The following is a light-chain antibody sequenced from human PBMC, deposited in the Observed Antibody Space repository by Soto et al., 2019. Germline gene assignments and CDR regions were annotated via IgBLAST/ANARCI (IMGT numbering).Light chain of an antibody. CDR2: GAS. Sequence: EIVLTQPPGTLSLSAGERATLSCRASQSVSSSYLAWYQQKPGQAPRLLIYGASSRATGIPDRFSGSGSGTDFTLTISRLEPEDFAVYYCQQYGSSPPWTFGQGTKVDIK. J-gene: IGKJ1*01. CDR1: QSVSSSY. CDR3: QQYGSSPPWT. V-gene: IGKV3-20*01.